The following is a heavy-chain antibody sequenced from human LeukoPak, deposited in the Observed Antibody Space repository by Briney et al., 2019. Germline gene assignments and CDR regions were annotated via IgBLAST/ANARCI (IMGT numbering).Heavy chain of an antibody. D-gene: IGHD3-22*01. V-gene: IGHV1-18*01. CDR2: ISAYNGNT. CDR1: GYTFTSYG. Sequence: ASVKVSCKASGYTFTSYGISWVRQAPGQGLAWMGWISAYNGNTNYAQKLQGRVTMTTDTSTSTAYMELRSLRSDDTAVYYCARLGYYDSSGYLELDYWGQGTLVTVSS. CDR3: ARLGYYDSSGYLELDY. J-gene: IGHJ4*02.